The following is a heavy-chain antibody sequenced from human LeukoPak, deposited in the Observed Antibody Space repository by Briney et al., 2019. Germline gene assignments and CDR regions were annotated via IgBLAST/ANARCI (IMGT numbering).Heavy chain of an antibody. D-gene: IGHD3-10*01. V-gene: IGHV4-59*12. CDR3: ATYDSDTGGIDP. CDR2: IYYSGST. Sequence: SETLSLTCTVSGGSTSSYYWSWIRQPPGKGLEWIGYIYYSGSTNYNPSLKSRVTISVDTSKNQFSLKLRSVTAADTAVYYCATYDSDTGGIDPWGPGTLVSVSS. J-gene: IGHJ5*02. CDR1: GGSTSSYY.